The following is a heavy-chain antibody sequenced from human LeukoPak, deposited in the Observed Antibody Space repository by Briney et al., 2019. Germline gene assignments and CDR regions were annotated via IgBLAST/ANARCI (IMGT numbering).Heavy chain of an antibody. CDR2: INPNSGGT. J-gene: IGHJ4*02. V-gene: IGHV1-2*02. CDR3: ARRPAGAKPFDY. Sequence: ASVKVSCKASGYTFTGYYMHWVRQAPGQGLEWMGWINPNSGGTNYAQKFQGRVTMTRDTSISTAYMELSRLRSDDTAVYYCARRPAGAKPFDYWGQGTLVTVSS. CDR1: GYTFTGYY. D-gene: IGHD2-2*01.